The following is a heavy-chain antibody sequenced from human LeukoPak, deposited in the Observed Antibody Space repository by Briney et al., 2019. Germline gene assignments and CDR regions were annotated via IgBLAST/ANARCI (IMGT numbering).Heavy chain of an antibody. CDR1: GGSISSYY. CDR2: IYYSGST. CDR3: ARRHWGPIDY. J-gene: IGHJ4*02. Sequence: SETLSLTCSVSGGSISSYYWSWIRQPPGKGLEWIGYIYYSGSTNYNPSLKSRVAISVDTSKNQSSLKLSSVTAADTAVYYCARRHWGPIDYWGQGTLVTVSS. V-gene: IGHV4-59*08. D-gene: IGHD7-27*01.